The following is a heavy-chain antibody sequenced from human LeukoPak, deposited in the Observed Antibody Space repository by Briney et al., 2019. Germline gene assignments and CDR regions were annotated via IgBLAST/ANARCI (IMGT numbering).Heavy chain of an antibody. J-gene: IGHJ4*02. CDR1: GFTFSRYW. Sequence: PGGSLRLSCAVSGFTFSRYWMHWVCQAPGKGLVWVSRIKADGSETNYAGSVKGRFTVSRDNAKNTQYLQLNSLRVEDTAVYYCARDGDGWNFDYWGQGTLVTVSS. D-gene: IGHD5-24*01. CDR3: ARDGDGWNFDY. V-gene: IGHV3-74*01. CDR2: IKADGSET.